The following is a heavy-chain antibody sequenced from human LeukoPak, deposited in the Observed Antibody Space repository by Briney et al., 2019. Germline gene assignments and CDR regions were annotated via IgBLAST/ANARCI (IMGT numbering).Heavy chain of an antibody. Sequence: GRSLRLSCAASGFTFSSYAMSWVRQAPGKGLEWVAVISYDGSNKYYADSVKGRFTISRDNAKNSLYLQMNSLRAEDTAVYYCAKDLSTMVRGVALDYWGQGTLVTVSS. CDR2: ISYDGSNK. CDR1: GFTFSSYA. V-gene: IGHV3-30-3*01. J-gene: IGHJ4*02. D-gene: IGHD3-10*01. CDR3: AKDLSTMVRGVALDY.